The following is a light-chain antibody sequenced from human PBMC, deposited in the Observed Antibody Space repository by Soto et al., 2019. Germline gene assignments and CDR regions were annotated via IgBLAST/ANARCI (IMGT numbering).Light chain of an antibody. CDR3: QPCYMGWP. CDR2: DAS. J-gene: IGKJ1*01. CDR1: KSIGRF. Sequence: TLSTSSLSASVGDRVTLTFRASKSIGRFLAWYHHQQGKAPTLLIYDASTLESGVPSRFSGTGSGTEFTFSITSLQPEDFGTYYCQPCYMGWPFGQGTKV. V-gene: IGKV1-5*01.